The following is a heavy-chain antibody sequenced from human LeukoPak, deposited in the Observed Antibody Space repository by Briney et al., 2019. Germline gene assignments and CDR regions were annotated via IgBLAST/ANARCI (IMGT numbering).Heavy chain of an antibody. D-gene: IGHD6-13*01. CDR3: ARDRGIAAAEGY. V-gene: IGHV3-21*01. J-gene: IGHJ4*02. CDR1: GFTFSSYS. CDR2: ISSSSSYI. Sequence: PGGSLRLSCAASGFTFSSYSMNWVRQAPGKGLEWVSSISSSSSYIYSADSVKGRFTISRDNAKNSLYLQMNSLRAEDTAVYYCARDRGIAAAEGYWGQGTLVTVSS.